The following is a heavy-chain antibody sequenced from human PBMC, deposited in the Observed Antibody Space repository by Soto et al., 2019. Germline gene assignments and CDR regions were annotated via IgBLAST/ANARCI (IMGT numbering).Heavy chain of an antibody. D-gene: IGHD6-19*01. CDR1: GFTFSSYG. CDR2: IWYDGSNK. V-gene: IGHV3-33*01. Sequence: QVQLVESGGGVVQPGRSLRLSCAASGFTFSSYGMHRVRQAPGKGLEWVAVIWYDGSNKYYADSVKGRFTISRDNSKNTLYLQMNSLRAEDTAVYYCARGIAVAGDAFDIWGQGTMVTVSS. J-gene: IGHJ3*02. CDR3: ARGIAVAGDAFDI.